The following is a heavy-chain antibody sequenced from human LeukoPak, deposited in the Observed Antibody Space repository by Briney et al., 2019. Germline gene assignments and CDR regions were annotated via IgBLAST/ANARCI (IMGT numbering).Heavy chain of an antibody. V-gene: IGHV1-69*13. Sequence: SVKVSCKASGGTFSSYAISWVRQAPGQGLEWMGGIIPIFGTANYAQKFQGRVTITADESTSTAYMELSSLRSEDTAVYYCARFPFNYRPGDYWGQGTLVTVSS. CDR3: ARFPFNYRPGDY. CDR2: IIPIFGTA. J-gene: IGHJ4*02. D-gene: IGHD3-10*01. CDR1: GGTFSSYA.